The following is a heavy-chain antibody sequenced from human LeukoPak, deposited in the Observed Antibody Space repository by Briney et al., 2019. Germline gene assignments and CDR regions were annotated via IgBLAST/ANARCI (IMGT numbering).Heavy chain of an antibody. D-gene: IGHD3-10*01. J-gene: IGHJ4*02. Sequence: GGSLRLSCAASGFTFSSYGMHWVRQAPGKGLEWVAVTSYDGSNKYYADSVKGRFTISRDNSKNTLYLQMNSLRAENTAVYYCARGSQYYGSGSYTFFDYWGQGTLVTVSS. V-gene: IGHV3-30*03. CDR1: GFTFSSYG. CDR3: ARGSQYYGSGSYTFFDY. CDR2: TSYDGSNK.